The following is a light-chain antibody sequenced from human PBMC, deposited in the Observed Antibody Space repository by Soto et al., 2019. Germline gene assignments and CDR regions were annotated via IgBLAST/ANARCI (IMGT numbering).Light chain of an antibody. CDR3: QQYGSSGT. Sequence: IVLTQSPGTLSLSPGERATLSCRASQSVSYYLAWYQQKPGQAPRLLIYGASNRATGIPDRFSGGGSGTDFTLTISRLEPEDFAVYYCQQYGSSGTFGQGTKVDIK. J-gene: IGKJ1*01. CDR2: GAS. CDR1: QSVSYY. V-gene: IGKV3-20*01.